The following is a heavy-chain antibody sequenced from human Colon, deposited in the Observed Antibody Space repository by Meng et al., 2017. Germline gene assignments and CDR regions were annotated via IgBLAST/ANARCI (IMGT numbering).Heavy chain of an antibody. CDR1: GFTVSSYY. D-gene: IGHD1-26*01. J-gene: IGHJ4*02. CDR2: IYSGGST. V-gene: IGHV3-53*01. Sequence: GVLKISCAASGFTVSSYYLSWVRQAPGKGLEWVSIIYSGGSTYHADSVKGRFTISRDNSKNTLYLQMNSLRAEDTAVYYCARNSGSYPYYFDYWGQGSLVTVSS. CDR3: ARNSGSYPYYFDY.